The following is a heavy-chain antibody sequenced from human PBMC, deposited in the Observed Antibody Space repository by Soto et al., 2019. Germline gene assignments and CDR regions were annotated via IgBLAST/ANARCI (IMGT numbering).Heavy chain of an antibody. CDR3: ARDGYTERGYRGYEYWGLVY. V-gene: IGHV1-69*01. J-gene: IGHJ4*02. D-gene: IGHD5-12*01. Sequence: QVQLVQSGAEVKKPGSSVKVSCKASGGTFSSYAISWVRQAPGQGLEWMGGIIPIFGTANYAQKFQGRVTITADESTSTAYMELSSLRSEDTAVYYCARDGYTERGYRGYEYWGLVYWGQGTLVTVSS. CDR2: IIPIFGTA. CDR1: GGTFSSYA.